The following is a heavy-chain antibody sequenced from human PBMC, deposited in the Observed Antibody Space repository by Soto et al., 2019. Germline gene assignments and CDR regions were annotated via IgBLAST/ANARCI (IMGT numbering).Heavy chain of an antibody. D-gene: IGHD5-18*01. CDR2: IYYSGST. J-gene: IGHJ4*02. CDR3: ARWDTAISLYFDY. Sequence: PSETLSLTCTVSGVSVSSGSYYWSWIRQPPGKGLEWIGYIYYSGSTNYNPSLKSRVTISVDTSKNQFSLKLSSVTAADTAVYYCARWDTAISLYFDYWGQGALVTVSS. V-gene: IGHV4-61*01. CDR1: GVSVSSGSYY.